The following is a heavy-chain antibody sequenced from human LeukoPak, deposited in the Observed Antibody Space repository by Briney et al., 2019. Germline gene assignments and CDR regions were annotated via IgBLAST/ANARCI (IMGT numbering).Heavy chain of an antibody. J-gene: IGHJ5*02. CDR3: ARVNDYVWGSYRYGFDP. CDR1: GYSISSGYY. D-gene: IGHD3-16*02. Sequence: SETLSLTCTVSGYSISSGYYWVWIRQPPGKGLEWIGSIYRSGSTNYNPSLKSRVTISVDTSKNQFSLKLSSVTAADTAVYYCARVNDYVWGSYRYGFDPWGQGTLVTVSS. V-gene: IGHV4-38-2*02. CDR2: IYRSGST.